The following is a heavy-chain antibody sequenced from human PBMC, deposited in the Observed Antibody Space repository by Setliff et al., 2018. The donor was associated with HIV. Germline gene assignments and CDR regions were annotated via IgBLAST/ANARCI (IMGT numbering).Heavy chain of an antibody. CDR1: GGTFLNSA. J-gene: IGHJ3*02. Sequence: ASVKVSCKASGGTFLNSAINWVRQAPGQGLQWVGWISGFNGNTKYAQSFQDRVAMTTETATSTAYMEMRSLRSDDTAVYFCARAPYRSAWFSGGHDASDIWGQGTMVTVSS. CDR3: ARAPYRSAWFSGGHDASDI. D-gene: IGHD6-19*01. V-gene: IGHV1-18*01. CDR2: ISGFNGNT.